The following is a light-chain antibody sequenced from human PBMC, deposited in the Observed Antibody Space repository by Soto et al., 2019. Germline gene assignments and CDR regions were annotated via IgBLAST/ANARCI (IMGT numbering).Light chain of an antibody. CDR3: QHYGCSPGLT. CDR2: GAS. J-gene: IGKJ4*01. Sequence: ELVLTQSPGTLSLSPGERATLFCRASQSVTSTSIAWHQQKPGQAPRLPIYGASSMAAGIPDRLGASGSGTDFTLTISRLESEYSAVYYCQHYGCSPGLTFGGGTKVEIK. V-gene: IGKV3-20*01. CDR1: QSVTSTS.